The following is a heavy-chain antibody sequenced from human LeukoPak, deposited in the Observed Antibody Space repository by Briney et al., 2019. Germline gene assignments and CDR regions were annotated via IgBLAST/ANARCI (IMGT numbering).Heavy chain of an antibody. Sequence: SETLSLTCTVSGGSISSSSYYWGWIRQPPGKGLEWIGSIYYSGSTNYNPSLKSRVTISVDMSKNQFSLKLSSVTAADTAVYYCARRGMDTVMFPPSPTFDPWGQGTLVTVSS. J-gene: IGHJ5*02. CDR3: ARRGMDTVMFPPSPTFDP. CDR1: GGSISSSSYY. V-gene: IGHV4-39*07. CDR2: IYYSGST. D-gene: IGHD5-18*01.